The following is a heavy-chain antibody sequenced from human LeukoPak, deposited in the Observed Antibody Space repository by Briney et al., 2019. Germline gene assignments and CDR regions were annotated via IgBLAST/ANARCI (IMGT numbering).Heavy chain of an antibody. Sequence: GGSLRLSCAASGFTFSDYYMSWIRQAPGKGLEWVSYISSSGSTIYYADSVKGRFTISRDNAKNSLYLQMNSLRAEDTAVYYCAREAANTYSSGPFDYWGQGTLVTVSS. CDR3: AREAANTYSSGPFDY. D-gene: IGHD6-19*01. CDR2: ISSSGSTI. V-gene: IGHV3-11*04. J-gene: IGHJ4*02. CDR1: GFTFSDYY.